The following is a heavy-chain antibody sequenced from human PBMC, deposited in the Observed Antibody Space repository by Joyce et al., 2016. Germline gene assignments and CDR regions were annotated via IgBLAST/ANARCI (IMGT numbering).Heavy chain of an antibody. D-gene: IGHD3-16*01. Sequence: EVQLVQSGGEVKKPGESLKISCKGVGYSFTSYWLGWVRQVPGKGLELMGIINPEDSDHRYSPSFQGQVTISVDRSIKTAHLRWDSLRASDTAIYYCARSAVRGTLSPFFDYWGQGSWSPSPQ. J-gene: IGHJ4*02. CDR1: GYSFTSYW. CDR2: INPEDSDH. CDR3: ARSAVRGTLSPFFDY. V-gene: IGHV5-51*01.